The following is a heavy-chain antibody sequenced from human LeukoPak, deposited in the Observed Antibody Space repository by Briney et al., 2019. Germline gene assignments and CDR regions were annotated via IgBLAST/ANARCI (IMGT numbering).Heavy chain of an antibody. CDR2: FYYSGST. V-gene: IGHV4-59*08. CDR1: GGSISSYY. J-gene: IGHJ4*02. D-gene: IGHD3-9*01. Sequence: PSETLSLTCTVSGGSISSYYWSWIRQPPGKGLGWIGYFYYSGSTNYNPSLKSRVTISVDTSKNQFSLKLSSVTAADTAVYYCARLGRDYDILTGYYHPPLWGQGTLVTVSS. CDR3: ARLGRDYDILTGYYHPPL.